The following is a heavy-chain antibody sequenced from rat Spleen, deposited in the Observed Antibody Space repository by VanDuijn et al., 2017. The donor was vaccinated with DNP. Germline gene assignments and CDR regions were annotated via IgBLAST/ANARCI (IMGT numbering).Heavy chain of an antibody. V-gene: IGHV3-1*01. CDR2: ISYSGST. Sequence: EVQLQESGPGLVKPSQSLSLTCSVTGYSITSNYWGWIRKFPGNKMEWIGHISYSGSTSYNPSLKSRISITRDTSKNQFFLQLNSVTTEDTATYYCARLTYNNYFDYWGQGTLVTVSS. CDR1: GYSITSNY. J-gene: IGHJ3*01. D-gene: IGHD1-10*01. CDR3: ARLTYNNYFDY.